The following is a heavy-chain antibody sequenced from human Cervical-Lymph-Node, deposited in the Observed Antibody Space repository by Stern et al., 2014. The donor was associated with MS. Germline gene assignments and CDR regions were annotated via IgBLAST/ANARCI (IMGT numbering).Heavy chain of an antibody. CDR2: ISAYNGNT. D-gene: IGHD3-3*01. CDR1: GYTFTSYG. J-gene: IGHJ6*02. V-gene: IGHV1-18*01. CDR3: ASGSGPHYYYYYGMDV. Sequence: QVQLVQSGAEVKKPGASVKVSCKASGYTFTSYGISWVRQAPGQGLEWMGWISAYNGNTNYAQKLQGRVTMTTDTSTSTAYMELRSLRSDDTAVYYCASGSGPHYYYYYGMDVWGQGTTVTVSS.